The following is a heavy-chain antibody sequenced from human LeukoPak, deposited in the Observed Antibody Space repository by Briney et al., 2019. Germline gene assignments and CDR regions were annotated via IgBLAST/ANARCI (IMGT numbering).Heavy chain of an antibody. CDR1: GFTFSSYS. V-gene: IGHV3-48*04. J-gene: IGHJ6*03. CDR2: ISSSSSTI. Sequence: GGSLRLSCAASGFTFSSYSMNWVRQAPGKGLEWVSYISSSSSTIYYADSVKGRFTISRDNAKNSLYLQMNSLRAEETAVYYCARVAYLDEGMDVWGKGTTVTVSS. CDR3: ARVAYLDEGMDV.